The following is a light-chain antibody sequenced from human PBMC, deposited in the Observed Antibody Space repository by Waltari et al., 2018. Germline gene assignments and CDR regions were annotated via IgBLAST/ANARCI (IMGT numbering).Light chain of an antibody. CDR3: QKLNSYPPTT. CDR2: SAS. Sequence: DIQLTQSPSFLSASVGDRVTITCRASQGISSYLAWYQQKPGRAPKLLIYSASTLQSGVPSRLGGSGSGTEFTLTISSLQPEDFATYYCQKLNSYPPTTFGQGTRLEIK. CDR1: QGISSY. J-gene: IGKJ5*01. V-gene: IGKV1-9*01.